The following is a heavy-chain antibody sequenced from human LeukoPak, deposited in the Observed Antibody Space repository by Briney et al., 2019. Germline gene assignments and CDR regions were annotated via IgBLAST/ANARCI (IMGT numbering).Heavy chain of an antibody. J-gene: IGHJ4*02. CDR2: IYYSGST. Sequence: SETLSLTCTVSGGSISSSSYYWGWIRQPPGKGLEWIGSIYYSGSTYYNPSLKSRVTISVDTSKNQFSLKLSSVTAADTAVYYCARSAYDFWSGYEPYFDYWGQGTLVTVSS. CDR1: GGSISSSSYY. CDR3: ARSAYDFWSGYEPYFDY. V-gene: IGHV4-39*07. D-gene: IGHD3-3*01.